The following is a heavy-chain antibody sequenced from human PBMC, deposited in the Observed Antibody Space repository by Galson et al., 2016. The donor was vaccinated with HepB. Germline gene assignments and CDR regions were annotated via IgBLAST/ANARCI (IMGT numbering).Heavy chain of an antibody. D-gene: IGHD4-17*01. CDR2: IKEDGSKD. J-gene: IGHJ1*01. V-gene: IGHV3-7*03. CDR3: ARYGDEGGWNFHQ. Sequence: SLRLSCAASGFVFSAYWLSWVRPSPGKGLEWVASIKEDGSKDYSADSVKGRFTISRNNVENSLSLQRNSVRAEYTAVFYCARYGDEGGWNFHQWGQGTLVTVSS. CDR1: GFVFSAYW.